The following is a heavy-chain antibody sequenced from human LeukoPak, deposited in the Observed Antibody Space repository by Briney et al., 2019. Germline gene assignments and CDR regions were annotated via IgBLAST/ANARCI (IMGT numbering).Heavy chain of an antibody. Sequence: PGGSLRLSCAASGFIFSSSVMHWVRQAPGEGLEYVSGIDSSGGSIHYANSLKGRFTISRDNSKNTLYLQMGSLRAEDMAVYYCAREGHSSGHCGIFDIWGQGTMVTVSS. CDR2: IDSSGGSI. CDR1: GFIFSSSV. D-gene: IGHD3-22*01. CDR3: AREGHSSGHCGIFDI. J-gene: IGHJ3*02. V-gene: IGHV3-64*01.